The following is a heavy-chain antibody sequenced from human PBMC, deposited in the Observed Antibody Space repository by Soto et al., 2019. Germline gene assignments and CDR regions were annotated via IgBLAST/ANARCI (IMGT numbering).Heavy chain of an antibody. CDR2: IYYSGST. J-gene: IGHJ5*02. CDR3: ARARSPYNWFDP. Sequence: SETLSLTCTVSGGSISSYYWSRIRQPPGKGLEWIGYIYYSGSTNYNPSLKSRVTISVDTSKNQFSLKLSSVTAADTAVYYCARARSPYNWFDPWGQGTLVTVSS. D-gene: IGHD6-19*01. CDR1: GGSISSYY. V-gene: IGHV4-59*01.